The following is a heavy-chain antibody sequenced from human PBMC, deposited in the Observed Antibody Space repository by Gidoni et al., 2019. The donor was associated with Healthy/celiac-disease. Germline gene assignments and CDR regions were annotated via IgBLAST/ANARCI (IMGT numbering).Heavy chain of an antibody. Sequence: QVQLVQSGAEVKKPGASVKVSCKASGYTFPSYAMHWVRQAPGQRLEWMGWINAGNGNTKYSQKFQGRVTITRDTSASTAYMELSSLRSEDTAVYYCARDYYGSGSYSGPGYWGQGTLVTVSS. CDR3: ARDYYGSGSYSGPGY. J-gene: IGHJ4*02. D-gene: IGHD3-10*01. CDR2: INAGNGNT. CDR1: GYTFPSYA. V-gene: IGHV1-3*01.